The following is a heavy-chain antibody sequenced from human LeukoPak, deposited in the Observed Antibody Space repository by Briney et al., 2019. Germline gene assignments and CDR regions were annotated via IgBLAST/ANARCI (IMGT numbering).Heavy chain of an antibody. Sequence: SSVKVSCKASGGTFSSYAISWVRQAPGQGLEWMGGSIPIFGTANYAQKFQGRVTITADESTSTSYMELSSLRSEDTAVYYCAQDRRLLHHYYYMDVWGKGTTVTVSS. CDR1: GGTFSSYA. CDR3: AQDRRLLHHYYYMDV. V-gene: IGHV1-69*01. D-gene: IGHD3-3*01. J-gene: IGHJ6*03. CDR2: SIPIFGTA.